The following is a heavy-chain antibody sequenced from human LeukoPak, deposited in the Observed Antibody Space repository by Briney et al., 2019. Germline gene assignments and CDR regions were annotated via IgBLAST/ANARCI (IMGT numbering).Heavy chain of an antibody. V-gene: IGHV3-9*01. CDR2: ISWNSGSI. D-gene: IGHD3-3*01. J-gene: IGHJ3*02. CDR1: GFTFDDYA. Sequence: GGSLRLSCAASGFTFDDYAMHWVRQAPGKGLEWVSGISWNSGSIGYADSAKGRFTISRDNAKNSLYLQMNSLRAEDTALYYCAKARVDFWSGWGAFDIWGQGTMVTVSS. CDR3: AKARVDFWSGWGAFDI.